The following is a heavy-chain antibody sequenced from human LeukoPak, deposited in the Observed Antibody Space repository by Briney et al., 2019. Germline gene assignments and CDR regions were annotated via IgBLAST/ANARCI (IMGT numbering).Heavy chain of an antibody. CDR2: IYTSGST. D-gene: IGHD6-19*01. CDR1: GGSISSYY. V-gene: IGHV4-4*07. CDR3: ARAGIAVAGNLDADFDY. Sequence: TSETLSLTCTVSGGSISSYYWSWIRQPAGKVLEWIGRIYTSGSTNYNPSLKSRVTMSVDTSKNQFSLKLSSVTAADTAAYYCARAGIAVAGNLDADFDYWGQGTLVTVSS. J-gene: IGHJ4*02.